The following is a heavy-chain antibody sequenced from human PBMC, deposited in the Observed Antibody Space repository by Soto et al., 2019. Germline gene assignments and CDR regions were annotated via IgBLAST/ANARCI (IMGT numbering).Heavy chain of an antibody. CDR1: GFTFSSCS. CDR2: ISSSSSYI. J-gene: IGHJ6*02. Sequence: PGGSLRLSCAASGFTFSSCSMNWVRQAPGKGLEWVSSISSSSSYIYYADSVKGRFTISRDNAKNSLYLQMNSLRAEDTAVYYCARDPAAHPHDYYYYGMDVWGQGTTVTVSS. CDR3: ARDPAAHPHDYYYYGMDV. D-gene: IGHD6-13*01. V-gene: IGHV3-21*01.